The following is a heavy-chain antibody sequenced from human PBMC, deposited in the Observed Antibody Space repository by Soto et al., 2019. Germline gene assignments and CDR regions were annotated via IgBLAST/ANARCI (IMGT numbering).Heavy chain of an antibody. Sequence: HPGGSLRLSCAASGFTFSSYGMHWVRQAPGKVLEWVAVISYDGSNKYYADSVKGRFTISRDNSKNTLYLQMNSLRAEDTAVYYCAKPRRGYYLCDYWGQGTLVTVSS. CDR2: ISYDGSNK. D-gene: IGHD3-22*01. CDR1: GFTFSSYG. CDR3: AKPRRGYYLCDY. J-gene: IGHJ4*02. V-gene: IGHV3-30*18.